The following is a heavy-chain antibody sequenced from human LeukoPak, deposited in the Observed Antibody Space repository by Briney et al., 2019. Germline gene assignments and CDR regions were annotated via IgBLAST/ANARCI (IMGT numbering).Heavy chain of an antibody. CDR2: IYSGGST. CDR1: GFTVSSNY. D-gene: IGHD1-1*01. V-gene: IGHV3-53*01. J-gene: IGHJ4*02. Sequence: GGSLRLSCAASGFTVSSNYMSWVRQAPGKGLEWVSIIYSGGSTFYADSVKGRFTISRDNSKNTLYLQMNSLRAEDTALYYCARYCTFRTCSGTKFDSWGPGTLVTVSS. CDR3: ARYCTFRTCSGTKFDS.